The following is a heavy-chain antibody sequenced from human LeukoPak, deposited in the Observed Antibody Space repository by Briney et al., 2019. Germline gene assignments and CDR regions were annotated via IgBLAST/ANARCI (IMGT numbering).Heavy chain of an antibody. D-gene: IGHD2-2*03. J-gene: IGHJ4*02. CDR2: IYPDESNI. Sequence: GESLQISCKGSGYSFPTYWIAWVRQMPGKGLEWMGIIYPDESNIRYSPSFQGQVTISADKSISTAYLQWSSLKASDTAMYYCARPPSRGYSSSFEYWGQGTLVTVSS. CDR1: GYSFPTYW. V-gene: IGHV5-51*01. CDR3: ARPPSRGYSSSFEY.